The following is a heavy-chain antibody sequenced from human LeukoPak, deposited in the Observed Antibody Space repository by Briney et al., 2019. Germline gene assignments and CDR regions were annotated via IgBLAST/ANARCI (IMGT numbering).Heavy chain of an antibody. CDR3: AKDRSRLVGYYGSGSSSPDY. CDR2: IRYDGSNK. D-gene: IGHD3-10*01. V-gene: IGHV3-30*02. CDR1: GFTFSSYG. J-gene: IGHJ4*02. Sequence: PGGSLRLSCAASGFTFSSYGMHWVRQAPGKGLEGVAFIRYDGSNKYYADAVKGRFTSSRDNSKNTLYLQMNSLRAEDTAVYYCAKDRSRLVGYYGSGSSSPDYWGQGTLVTVSS.